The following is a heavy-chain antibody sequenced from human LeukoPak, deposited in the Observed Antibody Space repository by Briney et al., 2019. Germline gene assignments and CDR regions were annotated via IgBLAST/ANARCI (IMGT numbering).Heavy chain of an antibody. CDR3: ASRRGIAAAGRFDP. CDR2: IYFSGST. Sequence: SETLSLTCTVSGGSISGFFWSWIRQPPGKGLEWIGYIYFSGSTNYNPSLRSRVTISVDTSKNQFSLKLSSVTAADTAVYYCASRRGIAAAGRFDPWGQGTLVTVSS. CDR1: GGSISGFF. J-gene: IGHJ5*02. D-gene: IGHD6-13*01. V-gene: IGHV4-59*12.